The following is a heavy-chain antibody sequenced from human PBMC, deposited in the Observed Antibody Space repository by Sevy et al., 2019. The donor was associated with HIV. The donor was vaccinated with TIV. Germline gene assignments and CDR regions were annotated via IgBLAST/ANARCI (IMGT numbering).Heavy chain of an antibody. CDR3: ATCGSQPRLPRGVYNFYAMDV. D-gene: IGHD1-20*01. J-gene: IGHJ6*02. Sequence: ASVKVSCKLSGSILTELSMHWVRQAPGKGLEWMGGFDHEHGETIYAHNFQGRVTMTEDKSTDTAYMELSSLRSEETAVYYCATCGSQPRLPRGVYNFYAMDVWGQGTTVTVSS. CDR1: GSILTELS. CDR2: FDHEHGET. V-gene: IGHV1-24*01.